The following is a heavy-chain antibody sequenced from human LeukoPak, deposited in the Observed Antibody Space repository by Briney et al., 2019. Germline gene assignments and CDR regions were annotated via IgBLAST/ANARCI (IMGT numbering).Heavy chain of an antibody. V-gene: IGHV4-30-2*01. CDR1: GGSISSGGYS. CDR3: ARVVRGGAVYWFDP. CDR2: IYHSGST. Sequence: SQTLSLTCAVSGGSISSGGYSWSWIRQPPGKGLEWIGYIYHSGSTYYNPSLKSRVTISVDTSKNQFSLKLSSVTAADTAVYYCARVVRGGAVYWFDPWGQGTLVTVSS. J-gene: IGHJ5*02. D-gene: IGHD3-16*01.